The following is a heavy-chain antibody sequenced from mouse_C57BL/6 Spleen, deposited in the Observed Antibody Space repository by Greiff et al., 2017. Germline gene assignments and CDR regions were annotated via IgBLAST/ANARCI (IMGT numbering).Heavy chain of an antibody. CDR3: AREEDYDYPWFAY. Sequence: QVQLQQSGAELVKPGTSVKLSCTASGYTFTSYWMHWVKQRPGRGLEWIGRIDPNSGGTKYNEKFKSKATMTVDKPSSTAYIQLSSLTSEDSAVYYCAREEDYDYPWFAYWGQGTLVTVSA. J-gene: IGHJ3*01. CDR1: GYTFTSYW. V-gene: IGHV1-72*01. D-gene: IGHD2-4*01. CDR2: IDPNSGGT.